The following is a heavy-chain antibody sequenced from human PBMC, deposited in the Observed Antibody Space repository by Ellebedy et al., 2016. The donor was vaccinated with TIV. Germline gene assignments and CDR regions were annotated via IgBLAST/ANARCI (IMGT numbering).Heavy chain of an antibody. V-gene: IGHV3-43D*03. CDR2: IGWDGDST. CDR1: GFTFEDFA. CDR3: TKDIFLSSGRGPYDH. D-gene: IGHD6-19*01. Sequence: PGGSLRLSCVTSGFTFEDFAMHWVRQVPGKGLEWVSVIGWDGDSTAYAGSVMGRFTVSRDNRKKSLYLQMNSLSAEDTAFYYCTKDIFLSSGRGPYDHWGQGTLVTVSS. J-gene: IGHJ4*02.